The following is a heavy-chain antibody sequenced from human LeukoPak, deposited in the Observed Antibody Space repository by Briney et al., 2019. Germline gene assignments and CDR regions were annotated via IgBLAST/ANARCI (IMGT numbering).Heavy chain of an antibody. V-gene: IGHV3-21*01. D-gene: IGHD3-3*02. Sequence: GGSLRLSCAASGFTVSSNYMSWVRQAPGKGLEWVSSISSSSSYIYYADSVKGRFTISRDNAKNSLYLQMNSLRAEDTAVYYCARDRDVLGDAFDIWGQGTMVTVSS. CDR1: GFTVSSNY. CDR3: ARDRDVLGDAFDI. J-gene: IGHJ3*02. CDR2: ISSSSSYI.